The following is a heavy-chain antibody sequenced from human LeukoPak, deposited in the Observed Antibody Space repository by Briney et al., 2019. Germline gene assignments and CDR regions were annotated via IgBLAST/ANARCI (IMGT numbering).Heavy chain of an antibody. Sequence: PSETLSLTCTVSGGSISSYYWSWIRQPPGKGLEWIGYIYYSGSTNYNPSLKSRVTISVDTSKNQFSLKLSSVTAADTAVYYCARLGHTAMAPKDIYYYYGMDVWGQGTTVTVSS. V-gene: IGHV4-59*08. CDR3: ARLGHTAMAPKDIYYYYGMDV. J-gene: IGHJ6*02. CDR1: GGSISSYY. CDR2: IYYSGST. D-gene: IGHD5-18*01.